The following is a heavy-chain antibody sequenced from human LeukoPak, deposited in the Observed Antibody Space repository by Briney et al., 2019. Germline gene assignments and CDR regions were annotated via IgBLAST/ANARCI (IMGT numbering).Heavy chain of an antibody. CDR3: ARFRPQWLVRGGFDY. Sequence: PSETLSLTCAVYGGSFSGYYWSWIRQPPGKGLEWIGEINHSGSTNYNPSLKSRVTISVDTSKNQFSLKLSSVTAADTAVYYCARFRPQWLVRGGFDYWGQGTLVTASS. J-gene: IGHJ4*02. D-gene: IGHD6-19*01. CDR1: GGSFSGYY. V-gene: IGHV4-34*01. CDR2: INHSGST.